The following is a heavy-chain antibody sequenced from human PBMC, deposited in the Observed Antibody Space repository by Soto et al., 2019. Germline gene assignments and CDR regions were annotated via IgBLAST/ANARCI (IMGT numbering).Heavy chain of an antibody. D-gene: IGHD4-17*01. Sequence: PSETLSLTCAVYGGSFSGYYWSWIRQPPGKGLEWIGEINHSGSTNYNPTLKSRVTISVDTSKNQFSLKLSSVTAADTAVYYCARVRGVAVTTDYWGQGTLVTVSS. CDR3: ARVRGVAVTTDY. CDR1: GGSFSGYY. CDR2: INHSGST. J-gene: IGHJ4*02. V-gene: IGHV4-34*01.